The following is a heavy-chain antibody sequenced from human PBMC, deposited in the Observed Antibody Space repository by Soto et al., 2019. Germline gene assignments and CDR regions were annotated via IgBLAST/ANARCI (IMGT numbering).Heavy chain of an antibody. Sequence: QVQLQESGPGLVKPSGTLSLTCAVSGGSISSSNWWSWVRQPPGKGLEWIGEIYHSGSTNYNPSPKSRVTISVDKSKNQFSLKLSSVTAADTAVYYCASRDPHCGGDCPSDFWGQGTLVTVSS. V-gene: IGHV4-4*02. J-gene: IGHJ4*02. CDR3: ASRDPHCGGDCPSDF. CDR1: GGSISSSNW. D-gene: IGHD2-21*02. CDR2: IYHSGST.